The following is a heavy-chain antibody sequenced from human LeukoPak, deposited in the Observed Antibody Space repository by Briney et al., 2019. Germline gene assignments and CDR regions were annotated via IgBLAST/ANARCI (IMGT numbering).Heavy chain of an antibody. J-gene: IGHJ2*01. V-gene: IGHV3-74*01. Sequence: GGSLRLSCAASGFTFSNYWMHCVRQAPGKGLVWVSRINSDGSSTIYADSVKGRFTISRDNAENTLYLQINSLRAEDTAVYFCARPPYSSGSFDLWGRGTLVSVSS. CDR2: INSDGSST. CDR1: GFTFSNYW. D-gene: IGHD6-19*01. CDR3: ARPPYSSGSFDL.